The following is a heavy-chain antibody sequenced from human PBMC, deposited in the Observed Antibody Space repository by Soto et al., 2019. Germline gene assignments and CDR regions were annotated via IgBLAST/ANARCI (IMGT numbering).Heavy chain of an antibody. CDR3: ARAMRPSSSIAARRLDY. CDR1: GGSFSGYY. V-gene: IGHV4-34*01. D-gene: IGHD6-6*01. CDR2: SKHKGST. Sequence: QVQLQQWGAGLLKPSETLSLTCAGYGGSFSGYYWSWIRQPPGKGLAWNGESKHKGSTNYNPSLKSRVTISVDTAKNQFSLKLSSVTAADTAVYYCARAMRPSSSIAARRLDYWGQGTLVTVSS. J-gene: IGHJ4*02.